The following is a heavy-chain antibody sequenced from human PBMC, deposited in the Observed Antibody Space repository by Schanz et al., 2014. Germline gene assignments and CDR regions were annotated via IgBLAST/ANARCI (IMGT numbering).Heavy chain of an antibody. D-gene: IGHD5-12*01. CDR3: ARDEGRDGYNLAFDV. CDR2: IPFDASNK. V-gene: IGHV3-30*02. Sequence: QVQLVESGGGVVQPGGSLRLSCAASGFTFKNYGIHWVRQALGKGLEWLTFIPFDASNKYYADFVKGRFTISRDNSMNTLSLQMNSLRADDTAVYFCARDEGRDGYNLAFDVWGQGTLVTVSS. J-gene: IGHJ3*01. CDR1: GFTFKNYG.